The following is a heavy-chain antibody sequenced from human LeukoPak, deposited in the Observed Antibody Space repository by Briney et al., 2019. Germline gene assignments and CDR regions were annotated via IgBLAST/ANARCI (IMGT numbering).Heavy chain of an antibody. D-gene: IGHD3-3*01. CDR2: INHSGST. Sequence: SETLSLTCAVYGGSFSGYYWSWLRQPPGKGLEWIGEINHSGSTNYNPSLKSRVTISVDTSKNQFSLKLSSVTAADTAVYYCARGPTSFGVVIIPPWVGMDVWGQGTTVTVSS. J-gene: IGHJ6*02. CDR1: GGSFSGYY. CDR3: ARGPTSFGVVIIPPWVGMDV. V-gene: IGHV4-34*01.